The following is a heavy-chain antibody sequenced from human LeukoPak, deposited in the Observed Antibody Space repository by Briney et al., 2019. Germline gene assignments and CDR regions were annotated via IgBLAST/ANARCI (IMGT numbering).Heavy chain of an antibody. J-gene: IGHJ4*02. CDR3: ARYVVAGTGFDY. CDR2: INPNSGGT. Sequence: GASVKASCKASGCTFTGYYMHGVRRSPGQGLEWMGWINPNSGGTNYAQKFQGRVTMTRDTSISTAYMELSRLRSDDTAVYYCARYVVAGTGFDYWGQGTLVTVSS. CDR1: GCTFTGYY. V-gene: IGHV1-2*02. D-gene: IGHD6-19*01.